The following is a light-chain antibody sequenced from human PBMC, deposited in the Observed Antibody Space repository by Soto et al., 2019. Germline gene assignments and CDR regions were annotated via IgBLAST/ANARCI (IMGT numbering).Light chain of an antibody. CDR3: HQSYNTPHT. Sequence: DIQMTQSPSSLSASVGDRVTITCRASQGVSAYLLWYQQRQGRAPKLLIYAASNLLSGVPSRFSGSGSGTKLTLTISSMQPEDFATEYYHQSYNTPHTFGQGTKLETK. J-gene: IGKJ2*01. CDR2: AAS. CDR1: QGVSAY. V-gene: IGKV1-39*01.